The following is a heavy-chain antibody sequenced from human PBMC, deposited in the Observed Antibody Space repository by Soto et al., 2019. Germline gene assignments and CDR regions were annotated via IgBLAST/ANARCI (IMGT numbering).Heavy chain of an antibody. V-gene: IGHV3-23*01. CDR3: AKGRVRSSSWYFYYYGMDV. CDR2: ISGSGGST. CDR1: GFTFSSYA. Sequence: GGSLRLSCAASGFTFSSYAMSWVRQAPGKGLEWVSAISGSGGSTYYADSVKGRFTISRDNSKNTLYLQMNSLRAEDTAVYYCAKGRVRSSSWYFYYYGMDVWGQGTTVTVSS. D-gene: IGHD6-13*01. J-gene: IGHJ6*02.